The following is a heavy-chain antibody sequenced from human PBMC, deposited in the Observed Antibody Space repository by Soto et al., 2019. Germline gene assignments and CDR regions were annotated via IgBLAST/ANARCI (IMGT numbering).Heavy chain of an antibody. V-gene: IGHV4-30-2*01. CDR1: GGSISSGGYS. CDR3: ARVPDR. CDR2: IHHSGST. J-gene: IGHJ5*02. Sequence: QLQLQESGSGLVKPSQTLSLTCAVSGGSISSGGYSWSWIRQPPGKGLEWIGYIHHSGSTYYNPSLQSPVTISVDRSKDPFSLTLSSVTAADSAVYYCARVPDRWGQGTLVTVSS.